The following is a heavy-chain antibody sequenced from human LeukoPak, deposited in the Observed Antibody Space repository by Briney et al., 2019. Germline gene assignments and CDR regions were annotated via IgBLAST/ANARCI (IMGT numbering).Heavy chain of an antibody. V-gene: IGHV3-21*01. J-gene: IGHJ4*02. CDR3: TRDPGYSSSSISF. Sequence: GGSLRLSCAASGFALSGYSINWVRQAPGKGPEWVSFIDRSDSDIYYADSVKGRFTISRDNARESVFLQLNRLRAEDTAVYYCTRDPGYSSSSISFWGQGTLVTVSS. CDR2: IDRSDSDI. D-gene: IGHD6-6*01. CDR1: GFALSGYS.